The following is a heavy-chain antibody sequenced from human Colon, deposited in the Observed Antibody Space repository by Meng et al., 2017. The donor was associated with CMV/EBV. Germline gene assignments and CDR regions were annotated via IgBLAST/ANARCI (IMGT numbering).Heavy chain of an antibody. CDR3: ARDSPHAWD. D-gene: IGHD3-16*01. V-gene: IGHV3-53*01. J-gene: IGHJ4*02. CDR2: IYIDDST. CDR1: GFHVSSKY. Sequence: EVQLVESGGGLVQPGGSRRLSCAASGFHVSSKYMSWVRQAPGKGLEWVSVIYIDDSTYYADSVEGRFTISRDNSRNTVYLQMNSLRAEDTAVYYCARDSPHAWDWGQGTLVTVSS.